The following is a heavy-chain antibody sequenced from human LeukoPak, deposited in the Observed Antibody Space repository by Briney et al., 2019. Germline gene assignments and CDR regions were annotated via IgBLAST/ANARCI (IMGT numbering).Heavy chain of an antibody. J-gene: IGHJ3*02. V-gene: IGHV5-51*01. CDR1: GYSFTSYW. CDR2: IYPGDSDT. Sequence: GESLKISCQGSGYSFTSYWIGWVRQMPGKGLEWMGIIYPGDSDTRYSPSFQGQVTISADKSISTAYLQWSSLKASDTAMYYCARQRTTAADNDAFDIWGQGTMVTVSS. CDR3: ARQRTTAADNDAFDI. D-gene: IGHD4-17*01.